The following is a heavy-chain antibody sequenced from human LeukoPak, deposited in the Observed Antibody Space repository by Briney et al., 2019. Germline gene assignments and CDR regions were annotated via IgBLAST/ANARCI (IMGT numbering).Heavy chain of an antibody. V-gene: IGHV1-69*01. CDR1: GGTFSSYA. CDR3: AGGDDSSSSFDY. J-gene: IGHJ4*02. D-gene: IGHD6-6*01. Sequence: GASVKVSRKASGGTFSSYAISWVRQAPGQGLEWMRGIIPSFGTANYAQKFQGRVTITADESTSTAYMELSSLRSEDTAVYYCAGGDDSSSSFDYWGQGTLVTVSS. CDR2: IIPSFGTA.